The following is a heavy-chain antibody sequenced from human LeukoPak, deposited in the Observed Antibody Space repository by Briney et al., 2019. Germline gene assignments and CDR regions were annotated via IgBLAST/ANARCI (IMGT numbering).Heavy chain of an antibody. CDR1: GFSFSYHN. Sequence: GGSLRLSCAASGFSFSYHNMNWVRQAPGKGLEWVSSISKDPSYIYYGDSARGRFVISRDNAKNSVYLHLNSLRTEDTAVYYCTRGNYTRKDALDMWGVGTMVTVSS. V-gene: IGHV3-21*01. J-gene: IGHJ3*02. D-gene: IGHD1-7*01. CDR2: ISKDPSYI. CDR3: TRGNYTRKDALDM.